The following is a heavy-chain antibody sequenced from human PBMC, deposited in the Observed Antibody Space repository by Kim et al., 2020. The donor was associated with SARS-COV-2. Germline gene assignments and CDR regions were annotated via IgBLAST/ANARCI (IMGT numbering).Heavy chain of an antibody. CDR2: INTNTGNP. V-gene: IGHV7-4-1*02. CDR3: ARVRAPWLRDYWYFDL. Sequence: ASVKVSCKASGYTFTSYAMNWVRQAPGQGLEWMGWINTNTGNPTYAQGFTGRFIFSLDTSVSTAYLQISSLKAEDTAVYYCARVRAPWLRDYWYFDLWAVAPWSLSPQ. D-gene: IGHD5-12*01. J-gene: IGHJ2*01. CDR1: GYTFTSYA.